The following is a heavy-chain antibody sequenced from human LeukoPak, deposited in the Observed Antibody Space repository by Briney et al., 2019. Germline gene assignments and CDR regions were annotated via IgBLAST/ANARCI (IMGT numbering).Heavy chain of an antibody. D-gene: IGHD3-16*02. CDR1: GGSISSSSYY. CDR2: IYYSGST. Sequence: SETLSLTCTVSGGSISSSSYYWGWIRQPPGKGLEWIGSIYYSGSTYYHPSLKSRVTISVDTSKNQFSLKLSSVTAADTAVYYCARCVDYDYVWGSYRLEYYFDYWGQGTLVTVSS. CDR3: ARCVDYDYVWGSYRLEYYFDY. J-gene: IGHJ4*02. V-gene: IGHV4-39*01.